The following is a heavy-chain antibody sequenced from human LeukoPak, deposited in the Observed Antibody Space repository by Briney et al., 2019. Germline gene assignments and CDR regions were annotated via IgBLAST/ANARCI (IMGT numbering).Heavy chain of an antibody. Sequence: SGGSLRLSCAASGFTFSSYSMNWVRQAPGKGLEWVSSISSSSSYIYYADSVKGRFTISRDNAKNSLYLQMNSLRAEDTAVYYCARDKASAPSGYGDDAFDIWGQGTMVTVSS. CDR1: GFTFSSYS. J-gene: IGHJ3*02. CDR2: ISSSSSYI. D-gene: IGHD3-22*01. V-gene: IGHV3-21*01. CDR3: ARDKASAPSGYGDDAFDI.